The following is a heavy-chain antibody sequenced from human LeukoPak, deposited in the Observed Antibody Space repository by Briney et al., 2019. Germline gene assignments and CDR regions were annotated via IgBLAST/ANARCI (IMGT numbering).Heavy chain of an antibody. J-gene: IGHJ5*02. CDR3: ARGAVVVTAIRQQYNWFDP. CDR2: INWNGGST. D-gene: IGHD2-21*02. CDR1: GFTFDDYG. Sequence: GGSLRLSCAASGFTFDDYGMSWVRQAPGKGLEWVSGINWNGGSTGYADSVKGRFTISRDNAKNSLYLQMNSLRAEDTAVYYCARGAVVVTAIRQQYNWFDPWGQGTLVTVSS. V-gene: IGHV3-20*04.